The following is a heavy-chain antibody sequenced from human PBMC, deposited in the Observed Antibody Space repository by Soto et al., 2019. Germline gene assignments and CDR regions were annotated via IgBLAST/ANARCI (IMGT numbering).Heavy chain of an antibody. J-gene: IGHJ4*02. CDR1: GGSISSNY. Sequence: SETLSLTCTVSGGSISSNYWTWIRQPPGKGLEWIGYVYNSGSTNYNPSLKSRVTISEDTSKSQFSLKVNSMTAADTAVYYCARYRREAVAGYTLDNWGQGIWVTVSS. D-gene: IGHD6-13*01. V-gene: IGHV4-59*01. CDR2: VYNSGST. CDR3: ARYRREAVAGYTLDN.